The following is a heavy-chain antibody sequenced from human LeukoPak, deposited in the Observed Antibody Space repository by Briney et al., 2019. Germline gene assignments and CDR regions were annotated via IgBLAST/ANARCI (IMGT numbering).Heavy chain of an antibody. J-gene: IGHJ6*03. CDR3: ARWYCSSTTCYHMDV. CDR2: IYYSGST. CDR1: GGSISSYY. Sequence: SETLSLTCTVSGGSISSYYWSWIRQPPGKGLEWIGYIYYSGSTNYNPSLKSRVTISVDTSKNQFSLNLSSVTAADTAVYYCARWYCSSTTCYHMDVWAKGPRSPSP. V-gene: IGHV4-59*01. D-gene: IGHD2/OR15-2a*01.